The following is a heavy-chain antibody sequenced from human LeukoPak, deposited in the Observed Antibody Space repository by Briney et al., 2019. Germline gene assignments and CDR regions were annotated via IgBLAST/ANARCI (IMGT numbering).Heavy chain of an antibody. D-gene: IGHD1-14*01. CDR3: ARVLRDRTDFDY. Sequence: PSETLSLTCAVYGGSFSGYYWSWIRQPPGKGLEWIGYIYYSGSTNYNPSLKSRVTISVDTSKNQFSLKLSSVTAADTAVYYCARVLRDRTDFDYWGQGTLVTVSS. CDR1: GGSFSGYY. CDR2: IYYSGST. J-gene: IGHJ4*02. V-gene: IGHV4-59*01.